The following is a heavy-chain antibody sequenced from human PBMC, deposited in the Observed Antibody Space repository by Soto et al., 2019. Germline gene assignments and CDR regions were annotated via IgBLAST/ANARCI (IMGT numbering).Heavy chain of an antibody. V-gene: IGHV3-11*01. CDR3: ARQVVSISCCPFDP. CDR1: GFTFSDYY. CDR2: ISSSGSTI. J-gene: IGHJ5*02. D-gene: IGHD2-2*01. Sequence: QVQLVESGGGLVKPGGSLRLSCAVSGFTFSDYYMSWIRQAPGKGLEWVSYISSSGSTIYYADSVKGRFTISRDNAKNTLYLQMNSLRAEDTAVYYCARQVVSISCCPFDPWGQGTLVTVSS.